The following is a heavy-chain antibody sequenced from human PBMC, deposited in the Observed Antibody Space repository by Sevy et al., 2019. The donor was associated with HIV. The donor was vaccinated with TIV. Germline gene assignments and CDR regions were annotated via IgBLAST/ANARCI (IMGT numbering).Heavy chain of an antibody. CDR2: ILYDGSNK. D-gene: IGHD6-6*01. Sequence: GGSLRLSCAASGFTFSNAWMSWVRQAPGKGLEWVAVILYDGSNKYYADSVKGRFTISRDNSKNTLYLQMNSLRAGDTAVYYCARGLAALPGYYYGMDVWGQGTAVTVSS. CDR1: GFTFSNAW. V-gene: IGHV3-30*03. CDR3: ARGLAALPGYYYGMDV. J-gene: IGHJ6*02.